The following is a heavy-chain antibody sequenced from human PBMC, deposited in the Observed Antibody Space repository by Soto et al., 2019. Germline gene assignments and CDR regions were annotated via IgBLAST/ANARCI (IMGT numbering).Heavy chain of an antibody. J-gene: IGHJ3*02. CDR3: AREGYAFSFDI. CDR2: IKQDGSER. CDR1: GFSISGSW. V-gene: IGHV3-7*01. D-gene: IGHD2-15*01. Sequence: EVQLVESGGGLVQPGGSLRLSCAASGFSISGSWMSWVRQAPGKGLEWVANIKQDGSERYHVDSVKGRFTISRDNTKNSLYLQMNSLRAEDTAVYYCAREGYAFSFDIWGQGTMVTVS.